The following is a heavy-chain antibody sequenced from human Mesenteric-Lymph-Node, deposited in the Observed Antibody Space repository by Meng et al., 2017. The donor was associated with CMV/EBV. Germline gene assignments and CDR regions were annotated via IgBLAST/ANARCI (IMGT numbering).Heavy chain of an antibody. Sequence: SCKVSGYTLSQLSIHWVRQAPGKGLEWMGGFDPENGETVYAQKFQGRVTLTRDTSISTAYMEVNGLRSEDTAVYYCARGNGGSFDYWGQGSPVTVSS. CDR1: GYTLSQLS. CDR3: ARGNGGSFDY. V-gene: IGHV1-24*01. D-gene: IGHD3-10*01. J-gene: IGHJ4*02. CDR2: FDPENGET.